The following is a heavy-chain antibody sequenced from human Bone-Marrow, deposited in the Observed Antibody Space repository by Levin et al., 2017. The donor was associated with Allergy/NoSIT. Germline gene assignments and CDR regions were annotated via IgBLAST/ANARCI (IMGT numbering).Heavy chain of an antibody. CDR3: ARHVLSGSGSYLAY. CDR1: GYSFTNYW. V-gene: IGHV5-10-1*01. CDR2: IDPTDSYP. Sequence: GGSLRLSCKASGYSFTNYWITWVRQKPGKGLEWMGNIDPTDSYPNYGPSFEGHVTMSTDKSVTTAYLRWSSLKASDTATYYCARHVLSGSGSYLAYWGQGTVVTVSS. D-gene: IGHD3-10*01. J-gene: IGHJ4*02.